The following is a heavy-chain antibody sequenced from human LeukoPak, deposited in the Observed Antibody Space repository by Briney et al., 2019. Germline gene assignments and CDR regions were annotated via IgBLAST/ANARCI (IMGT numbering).Heavy chain of an antibody. D-gene: IGHD6-19*01. Sequence: ASVKVSGKASGGTFSSYAISWVRQAPGQGLEWMGGIIPIFGTANYAQKFQGRVTITTDESTSTAYMELSSLRSEDTAVYYCARDLDSSGWYLVYWGQGTLVTVSS. V-gene: IGHV1-69*05. J-gene: IGHJ4*02. CDR1: GGTFSSYA. CDR2: IIPIFGTA. CDR3: ARDLDSSGWYLVY.